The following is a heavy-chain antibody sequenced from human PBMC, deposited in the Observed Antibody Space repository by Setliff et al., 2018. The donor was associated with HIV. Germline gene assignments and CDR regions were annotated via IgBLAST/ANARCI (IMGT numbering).Heavy chain of an antibody. CDR1: GDSISNHY. V-gene: IGHV4-4*07. J-gene: IGHJ5*01. CDR2: IYGSGTS. CDR3: ARGRYDDWNYAARGNWFDS. D-gene: IGHD1-7*01. Sequence: SETLSLTCTVPGDSISNHYWTWIRQPAGKGLEWIGRIYGSGTSNYNPSLKSRVTMSFDSSNNQFSLKVSSVTAADTAVYYCARGRYDDWNYAARGNWFDSWGQGTLVTVSS.